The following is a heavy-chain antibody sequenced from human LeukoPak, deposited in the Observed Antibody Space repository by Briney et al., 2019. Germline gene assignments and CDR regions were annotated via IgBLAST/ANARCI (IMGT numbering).Heavy chain of an antibody. CDR3: ARDKTVVTPSWFDP. D-gene: IGHD4-23*01. V-gene: IGHV3-33*01. Sequence: PGGSLRLSCAASGFTFSSYGMHWVRQAPGKGLEWVAVIWYDGSNKYYADSVKGRFTISRDNSKNTLYLQMNSLRAGDTAVYYCARDKTVVTPSWFDPWGQGTLVTVSS. J-gene: IGHJ5*02. CDR2: IWYDGSNK. CDR1: GFTFSSYG.